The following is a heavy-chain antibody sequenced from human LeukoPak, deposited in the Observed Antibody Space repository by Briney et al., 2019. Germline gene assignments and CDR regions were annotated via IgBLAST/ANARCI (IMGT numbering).Heavy chain of an antibody. V-gene: IGHV3-15*01. Sequence: PGGSLRLSCAASGFTFSNAWMSWVRQAPGKGLEWVGRIKSKTDGGTTDYAAPVKGRFTISRDDSKNALYLQMNSLKTEDTAVYYCTTADTVWGSYRSVWGQGTLVTVSS. J-gene: IGHJ4*02. CDR2: IKSKTDGGTT. CDR1: GFTFSNAW. D-gene: IGHD3-16*02. CDR3: TTADTVWGSYRSV.